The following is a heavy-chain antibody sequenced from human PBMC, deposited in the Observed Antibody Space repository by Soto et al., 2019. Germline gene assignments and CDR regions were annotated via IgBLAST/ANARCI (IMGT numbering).Heavy chain of an antibody. CDR2: ISGSGGST. V-gene: IGHV3-23*01. CDR3: ARDFWSGYPADY. CDR1: GFTFSSYA. D-gene: IGHD3-3*01. Sequence: SLRLSCAASGFTFSSYAMSWVRQAPGKGLEWVSAISGSGGSTYYADSVKGRFTISRDNAKNSLYLQMNSLRAEDTAVYYCARDFWSGYPADYWGQGALVTVSS. J-gene: IGHJ4*02.